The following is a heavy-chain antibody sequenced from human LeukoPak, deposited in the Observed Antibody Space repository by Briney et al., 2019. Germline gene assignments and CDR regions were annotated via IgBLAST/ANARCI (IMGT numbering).Heavy chain of an antibody. CDR2: ITWDAGST. J-gene: IGHJ4*02. CDR3: TKNIGSGSSYGAFDY. CDR1: GFTFDDYT. V-gene: IGHV3-43*01. Sequence: PGGSLRLSCAASGFTFDDYTMHWVRQAPGKGLEWVSLITWDAGSTYYADSVKGRFTSSRDNSKNYLYLQMNSLRTEDTALYYCTKNIGSGSSYGAFDYWGQGTLVTVSS. D-gene: IGHD1-26*01.